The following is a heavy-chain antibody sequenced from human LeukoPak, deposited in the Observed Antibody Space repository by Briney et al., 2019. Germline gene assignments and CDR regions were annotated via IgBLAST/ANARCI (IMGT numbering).Heavy chain of an antibody. J-gene: IGHJ3*02. V-gene: IGHV4-59*01. CDR2: IYYSGST. D-gene: IGHD6-6*01. CDR3: ARARAYSSSLLNAFDI. CDR1: GGSISSYY. Sequence: SETLSLTCTVSGGSISSYYWSWIRQPPGKGLEWIGYIYYSGSTNYNSSLKSRVTISVDTSKNQFSLKLSSVTAADTAVYYCARARAYSSSLLNAFDIWGQGTMVTVSS.